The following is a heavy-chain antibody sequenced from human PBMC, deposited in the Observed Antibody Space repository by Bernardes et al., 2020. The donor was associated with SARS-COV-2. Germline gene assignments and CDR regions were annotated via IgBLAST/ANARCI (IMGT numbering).Heavy chain of an antibody. CDR1: GFYFSDYW. V-gene: IGHV3-7*03. CDR2: IKRDGSET. CDR3: ARSAGMDV. J-gene: IGHJ6*02. Sequence: GSLRPSCAGSGFYFSDYWIALVRQAPGKRLELVANIKRDGSETYYVDSVKGHFTISRDNAKNLVFLQMNSLRAEDTAIFYCARSAGMDVWGQGTMVTVSS.